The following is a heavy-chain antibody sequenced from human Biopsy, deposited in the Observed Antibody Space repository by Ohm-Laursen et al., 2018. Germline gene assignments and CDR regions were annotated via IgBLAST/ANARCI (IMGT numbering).Heavy chain of an antibody. CDR1: GVSINGGHYY. CDR2: IYYSGST. J-gene: IGHJ6*02. CDR3: ARATSSTGWPYYYFYGMDV. D-gene: IGHD2-2*01. V-gene: IGHV4-61*01. Sequence: PSETLSLTCTVSGVSINGGHYYWNWIRHHPGKGLEWIGYIYYSGSTNYNPSLKSRVTISVDTSKNQFSLRLNSVTAADTAVYYCARATSSTGWPYYYFYGMDVWGQGTTVTVSS.